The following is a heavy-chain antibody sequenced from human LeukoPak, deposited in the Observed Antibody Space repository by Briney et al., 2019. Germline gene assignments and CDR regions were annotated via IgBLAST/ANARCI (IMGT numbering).Heavy chain of an antibody. J-gene: IGHJ4*02. CDR1: GYIFTSYG. CDR2: ISTYNGNT. Sequence: ASVKVSCKASGYIFTSYGISWVRQAPGLGLEWMGWISTYNGNTNYAQKLQGRVTMTTDTSTSTAYMELRSLRSDDTAVYYCARALFGSDIDYWAQGTLVTVSS. CDR3: ARALFGSDIDY. V-gene: IGHV1-18*01. D-gene: IGHD3-16*01.